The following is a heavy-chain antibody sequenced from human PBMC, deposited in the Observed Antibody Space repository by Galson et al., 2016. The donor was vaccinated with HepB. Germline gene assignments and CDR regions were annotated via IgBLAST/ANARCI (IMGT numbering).Heavy chain of an antibody. V-gene: IGHV3-30-3*01. CDR2: ISYDGSNK. CDR1: GFTFSSYA. CDR3: ARDRGSGRYHYERSGYLSIQH. Sequence: SLRLSCAASGFTFSSYAMHWVRQAPGKGLEWVAVISYDGSNKYYADSVKGRFTISRDNSKNTLYLQMNSLRAEDTAVYYCARDRGSGRYHYERSGYLSIQHWGQGTLVTVSS. D-gene: IGHD3-22*01. J-gene: IGHJ1*01.